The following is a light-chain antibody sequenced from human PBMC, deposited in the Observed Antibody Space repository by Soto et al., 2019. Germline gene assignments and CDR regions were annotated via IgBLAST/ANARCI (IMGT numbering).Light chain of an antibody. Sequence: QSALTQPASVSGSPGQSITISCTGTSSDVGGYNYVSWYQQHPGKAPKLMIYEVSNRPSGVSNRFSGSKSGNTASLTISGIQAGDEADYYCSSYTSSSTPVFGGGTKLTV. CDR1: SSDVGGYNY. V-gene: IGLV2-14*01. CDR2: EVS. CDR3: SSYTSSSTPV. J-gene: IGLJ3*02.